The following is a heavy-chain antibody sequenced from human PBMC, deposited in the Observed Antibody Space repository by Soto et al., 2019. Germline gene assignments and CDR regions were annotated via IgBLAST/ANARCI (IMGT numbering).Heavy chain of an antibody. J-gene: IGHJ4*02. CDR2: IKSKTDGGTA. Sequence: GGSLRLSCVASGFNLSHPWMTWVRQAAGKGLEWVGRIKSKTDGGTADYAAPVKGRATISRDDSKNTVYLQMNSLRAEDTAVYYCARESVGATTFDYWGQGTLVTVSS. CDR3: ARESVGATTFDY. V-gene: IGHV3-15*01. CDR1: GFNLSHPW. D-gene: IGHD1-26*01.